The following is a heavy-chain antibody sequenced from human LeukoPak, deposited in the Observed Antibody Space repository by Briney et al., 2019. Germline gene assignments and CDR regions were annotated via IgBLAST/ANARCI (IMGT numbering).Heavy chain of an antibody. J-gene: IGHJ6*03. CDR1: GFTFSSYAM. V-gene: IGHV4-4*02. CDR3: AREGTTGYMDV. D-gene: IGHD2/OR15-2a*01. Sequence: GSLRLSCAASGFTFSSYAMSWFRQPPGKRLEGIGEIYHSASTNYNPSLKTRVTISVDKSKTQFSLQLSSVTAADTAVYYCAREGTTGYMDVWGKGTTVTVSS. CDR2: IYHSAST.